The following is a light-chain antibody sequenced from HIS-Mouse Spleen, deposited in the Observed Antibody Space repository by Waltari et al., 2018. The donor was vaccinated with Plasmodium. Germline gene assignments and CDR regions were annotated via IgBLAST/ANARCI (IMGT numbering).Light chain of an antibody. J-gene: IGLJ2*01. Sequence: QSALTQPASVSGSPGPSIPISCTGTSSDVGSYKLVSWYQQHPGKAPKLMIYEGSKRPSGVSNRSSGSKSGNTASLTISGLQAEDEADYYCCSYAGSSTFVVFGGGTKLTVL. CDR3: CSYAGSSTFVV. CDR1: SSDVGSYKL. CDR2: EGS. V-gene: IGLV2-23*03.